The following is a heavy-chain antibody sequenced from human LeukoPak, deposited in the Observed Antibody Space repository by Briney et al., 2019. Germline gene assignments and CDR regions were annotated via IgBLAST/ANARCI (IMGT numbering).Heavy chain of an antibody. V-gene: IGHV1-2*02. CDR1: GYTFTGDY. J-gene: IGHJ5*02. CDR2: INSDSGFT. Sequence: ASVKVSCKASGYTFTGDYMNWVRQAPGQGLEWMGWINSDSGFTKYAQKFQGRVTMTRDTSITTVYMDLTRLTSDDTAVYYCARNFDMKGFDPWGQGTLVTVSS. CDR3: ARNFDMKGFDP. D-gene: IGHD3-9*01.